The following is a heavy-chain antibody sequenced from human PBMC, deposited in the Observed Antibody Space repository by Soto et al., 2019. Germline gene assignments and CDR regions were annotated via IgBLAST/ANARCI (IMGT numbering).Heavy chain of an antibody. CDR2: ISYDGSNK. Sequence: QVQLVESGGGVVQPGRSLRLSCAASGFTFSSYGMHWVRQAPGKGLEWVAVISYDGSNKYYEDPVKGRFTISRDNSKNTLYLQMNSRRAEDTAVYYCARSPYSVSYLAYFDYWGQGTLVTVSS. CDR3: ARSPYSVSYLAYFDY. D-gene: IGHD1-26*01. V-gene: IGHV3-30*03. J-gene: IGHJ4*02. CDR1: GFTFSSYG.